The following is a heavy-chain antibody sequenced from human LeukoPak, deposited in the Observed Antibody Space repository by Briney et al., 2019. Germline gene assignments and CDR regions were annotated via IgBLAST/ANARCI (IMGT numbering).Heavy chain of an antibody. J-gene: IGHJ4*02. CDR3: ARDYRNGAIDY. D-gene: IGHD1-1*01. CDR2: IYNDGST. CDR1: GFTVSSNC. V-gene: IGHV3-53*01. Sequence: GGSLRLSCVASGFTVSSNCMSWVRQAPGKGLEWVSIIYNDGSTFYADSVKGRFTITRDNSKNTLYLQMDSLSAEDTAVYYCARDYRNGAIDYWGQGTLVTVSS.